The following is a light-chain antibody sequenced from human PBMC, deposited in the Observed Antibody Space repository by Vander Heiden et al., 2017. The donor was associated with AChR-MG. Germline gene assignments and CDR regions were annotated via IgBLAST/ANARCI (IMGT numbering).Light chain of an antibody. J-gene: IGLJ2*01. CDR1: SGDVGGDNL. CDR3: CSYAGSSSVV. CDR2: EGS. Sequence: QSPLTQPASASGLTGQWVTISCTGTSGDVGGDNLVSWYQQLPGKAPKLMIYEGSKRPSGVSNRFSGSKSGNTASLTISGLQAEDEADYYCCSYAGSSSVVFGGGTKLTVL. V-gene: IGLV2-23*01.